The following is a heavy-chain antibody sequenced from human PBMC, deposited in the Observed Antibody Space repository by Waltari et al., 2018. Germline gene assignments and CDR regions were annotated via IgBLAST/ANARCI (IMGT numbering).Heavy chain of an antibody. CDR3: AKDSWGWDY. J-gene: IGHJ4*02. CDR2: IWHDVTDI. CDR1: GFTFSNYG. D-gene: IGHD3-16*01. V-gene: IGHV3-30*02. Sequence: QVQLVESGGGVVQPGGSLRLSCVASGFTFSNYGMHGVRQAPGKGLAWGAWIWHDVTDIHYSDSVKGRLTICRDKSKNTVYLEMNRLGPEDTAVYYCAKDSWGWDYWGQGTLVTVSS.